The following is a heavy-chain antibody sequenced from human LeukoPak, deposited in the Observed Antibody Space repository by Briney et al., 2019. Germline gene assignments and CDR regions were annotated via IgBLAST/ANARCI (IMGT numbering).Heavy chain of an antibody. J-gene: IGHJ4*02. CDR2: IIPIFGTA. CDR3: AGTLGYCSGGGCYYDY. CDR1: GGTFSSYA. D-gene: IGHD2-15*01. V-gene: IGHV1-69*05. Sequence: SEKVSCKASGGTFSSYAISWVRQAPGQGLEWMGRIIPIFGTANYAQKFQGRVTITTDESTSTAYMELSSLRSEDTAVYYCAGTLGYCSGGGCYYDYWGQGTLVTVSS.